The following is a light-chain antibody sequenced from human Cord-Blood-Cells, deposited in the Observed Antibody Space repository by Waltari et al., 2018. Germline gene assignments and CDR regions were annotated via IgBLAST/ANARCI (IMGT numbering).Light chain of an antibody. J-gene: IGLJ3*02. CDR2: EVS. CDR1: SSDVGSYNL. CDR3: CSYAGSSTLV. Sequence: QSALTPPASVSGSPGQSIPLPCPGTSSDVGSYNLVSCYQQHPGKAPKLMIYEVSKRPSGVSNRFSGSKSGNTASLTISGLQAEDEADYYCCSYAGSSTLVFGGGTKLTVL. V-gene: IGLV2-23*02.